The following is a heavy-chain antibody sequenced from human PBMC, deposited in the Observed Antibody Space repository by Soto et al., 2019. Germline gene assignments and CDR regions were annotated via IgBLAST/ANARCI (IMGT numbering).Heavy chain of an antibody. D-gene: IGHD3-10*01. V-gene: IGHV2-5*02. CDR2: IYWDNDR. CDR3: AHLTLSYAGVVGRDAFDI. Sequence: QITLKESAPTLVQPTQTLTLPCTFSGFSLTSVGVGVGWIRQPPGKALEWVAVIYWDNDRRYNPFLESRLTITSDTSRNQVVLTMTNMDPSYTARYYRAHLTLSYAGVVGRDAFDIWGQGTLVTVSS. J-gene: IGHJ3*02. CDR1: GFSLTSVGVG.